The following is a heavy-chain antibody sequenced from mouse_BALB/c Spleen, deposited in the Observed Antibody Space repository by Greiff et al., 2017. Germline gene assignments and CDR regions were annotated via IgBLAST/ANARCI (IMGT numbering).Heavy chain of an antibody. CDR1: GYTFTSYY. Sequence: QVQLQQSGAELVKPGASVKLSCKASGYTFTSYYMYWVKQRPGQGLEWIGEINPSNGGTNFNEKFKSKATLTVDKSSSTAYMQLSSLTSEDSAVYYCTRLGKLLNAMDYWGQGTSVTVSS. V-gene: IGHV1S81*02. J-gene: IGHJ4*01. CDR3: TRLGKLLNAMDY. CDR2: INPSNGGT.